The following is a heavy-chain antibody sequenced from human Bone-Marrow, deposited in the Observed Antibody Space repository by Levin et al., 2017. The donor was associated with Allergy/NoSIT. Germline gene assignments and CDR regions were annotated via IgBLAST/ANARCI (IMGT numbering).Heavy chain of an antibody. V-gene: IGHV3-66*01. CDR2: IYSGGTT. CDR1: GFTVYNNY. Sequence: PGGSLRLSCAVSGFTVYNNYMSWVRQAPGKGRERVSLIYSGGTTQYADSVKGRFTISRDTSKNTWYIQMNILTLEDTAMYYCARNVPLTANGYWGQGTLVTVSS. J-gene: IGHJ4*02. D-gene: IGHD2-8*01. CDR3: ARNVPLTANGY.